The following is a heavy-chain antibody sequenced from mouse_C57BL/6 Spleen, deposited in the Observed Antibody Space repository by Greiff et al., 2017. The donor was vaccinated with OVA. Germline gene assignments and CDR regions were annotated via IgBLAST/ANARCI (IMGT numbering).Heavy chain of an antibody. CDR1: GYTFTSYW. V-gene: IGHV1-72*01. D-gene: IGHD4-1*01. CDR3: ARGSWGYFDY. J-gene: IGHJ2*01. Sequence: QVHVKQPGAELVKPGASVKLSCKASGYTFTSYWMHWVKQRPGRGLEWIGRFDPNSGGTKYNEKFKSKATLTVDKPSSTAYMQLSSLTSEDSAVYYCARGSWGYFDYWGQGTTLTVSS. CDR2: FDPNSGGT.